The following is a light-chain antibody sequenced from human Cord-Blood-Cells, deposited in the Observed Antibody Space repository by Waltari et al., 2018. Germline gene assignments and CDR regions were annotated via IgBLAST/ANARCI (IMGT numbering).Light chain of an antibody. V-gene: IGLV2-23*02. CDR2: EVS. CDR3: CSYAGSSTLV. Sequence: QSALTQPASVSGSPGQSITISCTGTSSDVGSYNLVSWDQNHPGKAPQLLIYEVSKRPSGVSNRFSGSKSGNTASLTISGLQAEDEADYYCCSYAGSSTLVFGTGTKVTVL. CDR1: SSDVGSYNL. J-gene: IGLJ1*01.